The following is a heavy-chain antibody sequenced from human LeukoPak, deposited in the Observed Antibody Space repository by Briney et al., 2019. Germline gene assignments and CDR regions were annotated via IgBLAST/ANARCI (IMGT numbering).Heavy chain of an antibody. CDR2: ISTSGGST. Sequence: GGSLRLSCAASGFTFNNYAMSWVRQAPGKGLEWVSSISTSGGSTYYAGSVKGRFTISRDNSKNTLDLQMNGLRAEDTAVYYCAKDPRVGASAGEHFHHWGQGALVTVSS. J-gene: IGHJ1*01. D-gene: IGHD1-26*01. CDR1: GFTFNNYA. CDR3: AKDPRVGASAGEHFHH. V-gene: IGHV3-23*01.